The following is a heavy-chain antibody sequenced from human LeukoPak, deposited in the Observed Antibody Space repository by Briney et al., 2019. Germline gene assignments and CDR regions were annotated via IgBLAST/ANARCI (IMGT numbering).Heavy chain of an antibody. V-gene: IGHV1-2*02. CDR1: GHTLTVHY. D-gene: IGHD1-1*01. CDR2: ITLHSGDT. Sequence: ASVKVSCKASGHTLTVHYIHWVRQGPGQGLEWLGWITLHSGDTHYAQKYQGRLTMTSDTSISTGYMELSTLRFDDTAVYYCAREGQLGLDNWGQGTLVTVSS. J-gene: IGHJ1*01. CDR3: AREGQLGLDN.